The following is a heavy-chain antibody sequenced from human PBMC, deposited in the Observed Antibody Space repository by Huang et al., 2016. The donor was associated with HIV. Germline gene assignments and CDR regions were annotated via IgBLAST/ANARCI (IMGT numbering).Heavy chain of an antibody. D-gene: IGHD2-21*02. V-gene: IGHV3-23*01. CDR2: ISGRGDKT. J-gene: IGHJ4*02. Sequence: DVQLLESGGDFVQPGGSLRLSCAASRFTFSTYAMSWVRQAPGKGLECVSAISGRGDKTYYADSVKGRFTISRDNSKNTLFLQMNSLRAEDTAVYYCAKVPTVVTFHWGQGTLVTVSS. CDR1: RFTFSTYA. CDR3: AKVPTVVTFH.